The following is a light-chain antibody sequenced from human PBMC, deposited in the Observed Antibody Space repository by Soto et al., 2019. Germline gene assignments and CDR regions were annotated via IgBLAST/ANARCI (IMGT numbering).Light chain of an antibody. J-gene: IGKJ4*01. CDR3: QQYKSYPIT. V-gene: IGKV1-5*01. CDR1: QSINNW. CDR2: DAS. Sequence: DIQMTQSPSTLSASVGDRLTITCRASQSINNWLAWYQQKPGKAPKLLIYDASSLEGGVPSRFSGSGSGTEFTLIISSLQPDDFATYDCQQYKSYPITFGGGTKVEIE.